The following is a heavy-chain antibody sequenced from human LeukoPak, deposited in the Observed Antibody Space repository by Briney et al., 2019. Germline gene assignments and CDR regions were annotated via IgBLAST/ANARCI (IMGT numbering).Heavy chain of an antibody. J-gene: IGHJ6*02. CDR2: INPSGGST. Sequence: ASVNVSCKASGYAFTSYYMHWVRQAPGQGLEWMGIINPSGGSTSYAQKFQGRVTMTRDTSTSTVYMELSSLRSEDTAVYCCARERNVEIQGMDVWGQGATVTVSS. CDR3: ARERNVEIQGMDV. V-gene: IGHV1-46*01. CDR1: GYAFTSYY. D-gene: IGHD2-15*01.